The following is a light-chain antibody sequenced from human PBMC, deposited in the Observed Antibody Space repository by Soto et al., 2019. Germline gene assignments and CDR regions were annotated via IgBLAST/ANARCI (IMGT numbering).Light chain of an antibody. CDR1: QSVSSN. J-gene: IGKJ3*01. Sequence: EIVMTQSPATLSVSPGERATLSCRASQSVSSNLAWYQQKPGQAPRLLIYGASTRATGIPARFSGSGSGTEFTLTISSLQSEDFAVYYCHQYNNWTFGPGTKVDIK. CDR2: GAS. CDR3: HQYNNWT. V-gene: IGKV3-15*01.